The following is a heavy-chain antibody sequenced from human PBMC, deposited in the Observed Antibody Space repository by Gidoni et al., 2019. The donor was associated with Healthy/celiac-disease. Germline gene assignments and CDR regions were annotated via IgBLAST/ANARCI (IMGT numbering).Heavy chain of an antibody. J-gene: IGHJ6*02. CDR2: IYYSGST. CDR3: ARVRGLGYYSYGMDV. D-gene: IGHD3-16*01. CDR1: TGGGYY. V-gene: IGHV4-31*02. Sequence: TGGGYYLSWIRQHPGTGLEWIGYIYYSGSTYYNPSLKSRVTISVDTSKNQFSLQLSSVTAADTAVYYCARVRGLGYYSYGMDVWGQGTTVTVSS.